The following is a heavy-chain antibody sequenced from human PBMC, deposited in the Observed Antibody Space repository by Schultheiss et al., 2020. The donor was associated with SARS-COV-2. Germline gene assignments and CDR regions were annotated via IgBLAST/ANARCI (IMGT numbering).Heavy chain of an antibody. J-gene: IGHJ4*02. CDR2: ISYDGLSK. V-gene: IGHV3-30-3*01. Sequence: GGSLRLSCAASGFTFSGYAMHWVRQAPGKGLEWVAVISYDGLSKYYADSVKGRFTISRDNSKNTLYLQMNSLRAEDTAVYYCARDLARLRSGWYKDYFDYWGQGTLVTVSS. CDR3: ARDLARLRSGWYKDYFDY. D-gene: IGHD6-19*01. CDR1: GFTFSGYA.